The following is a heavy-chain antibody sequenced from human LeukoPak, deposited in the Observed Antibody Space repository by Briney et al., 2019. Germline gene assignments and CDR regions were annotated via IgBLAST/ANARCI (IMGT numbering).Heavy chain of an antibody. CDR1: GGSISSSSYY. CDR3: AREGRYYDSSGYYYPDYFDY. Sequence: SETLSLTRTVSGGSISSSSYYWGWIRQPPGKGLEWIGSIYYSGSTYYNPSLKSRVTISVDTSKNQFSLKLSSVTAADTAVYYCAREGRYYDSSGYYYPDYFDYWGQGTLVTVSS. V-gene: IGHV4-39*07. D-gene: IGHD3-22*01. CDR2: IYYSGST. J-gene: IGHJ4*02.